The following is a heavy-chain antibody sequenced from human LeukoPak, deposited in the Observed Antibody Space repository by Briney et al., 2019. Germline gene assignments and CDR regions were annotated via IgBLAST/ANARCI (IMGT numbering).Heavy chain of an antibody. J-gene: IGHJ4*02. Sequence: PGGSLRLSCAASGFTFSSYGMNWVRQAPGKGLEWVSYISSSGSTIYYADSVKGRFTISRDNAKNSLYLQMNSLRAEDTAVYYCARVSGPTHFDYWGQGTLVTVSS. CDR2: ISSSGSTI. V-gene: IGHV3-48*03. D-gene: IGHD3-10*01. CDR3: ARVSGPTHFDY. CDR1: GFTFSSYG.